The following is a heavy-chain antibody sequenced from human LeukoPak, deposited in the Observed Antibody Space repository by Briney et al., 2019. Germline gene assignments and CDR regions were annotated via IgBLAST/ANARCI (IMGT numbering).Heavy chain of an antibody. D-gene: IGHD3-16*01. V-gene: IGHV3-30*02. Sequence: PGGSLRLSCAASGFTFSSYGMHWVRQAPGKGLEWVAFIRYDGSNKYYADSVKGRFTISRDNSKNTLYLQMNSLRAEDTAVYYCVKDMIDKGAYYYYMDVWGKGTTVTVSS. CDR1: GFTFSSYG. CDR3: VKDMIDKGAYYYYMDV. CDR2: IRYDGSNK. J-gene: IGHJ6*03.